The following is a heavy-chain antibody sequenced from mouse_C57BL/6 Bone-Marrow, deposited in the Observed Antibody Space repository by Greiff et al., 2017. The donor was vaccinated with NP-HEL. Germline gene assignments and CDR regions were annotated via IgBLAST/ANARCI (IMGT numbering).Heavy chain of an antibody. Sequence: VQLKQSGAELVKPGASVKLSCTASGFNIKDYYMHWVKQRTEQGLEWIGRIDPEDGETKYAPKLQGKATITADTSSNTAYLPLSSLTSEDTAVDYCAFYGSSYSWYFDVWGTGTTVTVSS. CDR2: IDPEDGET. D-gene: IGHD1-1*01. J-gene: IGHJ1*03. V-gene: IGHV14-2*01. CDR1: GFNIKDYY. CDR3: AFYGSSYSWYFDV.